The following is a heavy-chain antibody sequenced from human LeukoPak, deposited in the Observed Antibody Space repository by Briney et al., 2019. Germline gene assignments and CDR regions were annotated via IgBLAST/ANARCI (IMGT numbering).Heavy chain of an antibody. V-gene: IGHV3-74*01. CDR1: GFTFSSYW. D-gene: IGHD3-22*01. CDR3: AKTDYYDSSGYHDY. J-gene: IGHJ4*02. CDR2: INSDGSST. Sequence: GGSLRLSCAASGFTFSSYWMHWVRQAPGKGLVWVSRINSDGSSTSYADSVKGRFTISRDNSKNTLHLQMNSLRAEDTAVYYCAKTDYYDSSGYHDYWGQGTLVTVSS.